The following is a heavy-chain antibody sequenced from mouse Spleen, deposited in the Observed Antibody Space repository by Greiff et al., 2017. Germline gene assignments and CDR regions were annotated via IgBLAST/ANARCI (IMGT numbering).Heavy chain of an antibody. V-gene: IGHV1-55*01. D-gene: IGHD2-12*01. CDR2: IYPGSGST. J-gene: IGHJ3*01. CDR1: GYTFTSYW. Sequence: QVQLQQPGAELVKPGASVKMSCKASGYTFTSYWITWVKQRPGQGLEWIGDIYPGSGSTNYNEKFKSKATLTVDTSSSTAYMQLSSLTSEDSAVYYCARWYSYYSYDPAWFAYWGQGTLVTVSA. CDR3: ARWYSYYSYDPAWFAY.